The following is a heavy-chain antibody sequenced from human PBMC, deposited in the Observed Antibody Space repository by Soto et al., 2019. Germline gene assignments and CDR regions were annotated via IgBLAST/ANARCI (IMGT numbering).Heavy chain of an antibody. D-gene: IGHD2-21*02. J-gene: IGHJ3*02. CDR2: ISAYNGNT. Sequence: ASVKVSCKASGYTFTSYGISWVRQAPGQGLEWMGWISAYNGNTNYAQKLQGRVTMTTDTSTSTAYMELRSLGSDDTAVYYCARRSESGNSESAFDIWGQGTMVTVSS. V-gene: IGHV1-18*01. CDR3: ARRSESGNSESAFDI. CDR1: GYTFTSYG.